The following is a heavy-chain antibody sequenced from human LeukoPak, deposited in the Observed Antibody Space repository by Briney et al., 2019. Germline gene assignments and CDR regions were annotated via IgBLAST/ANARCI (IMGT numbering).Heavy chain of an antibody. D-gene: IGHD6-19*01. Sequence: GGPLRLSCAASGFTFSSYAMTWVRQAPGKGLEWVSAISGGAYSTYYAESVKGRFTISRDNSKNTLYLQMNSLRAEDTAVYYCAKDEMGIAVAVTGYWGQGTLVTVSS. CDR1: GFTFSSYA. CDR3: AKDEMGIAVAVTGY. J-gene: IGHJ4*02. CDR2: ISGGAYST. V-gene: IGHV3-23*01.